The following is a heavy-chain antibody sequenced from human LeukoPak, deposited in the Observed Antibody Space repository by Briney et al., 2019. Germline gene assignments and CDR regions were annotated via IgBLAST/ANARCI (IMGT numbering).Heavy chain of an antibody. CDR3: ARGYSDWLR. V-gene: IGHV3-21*01. J-gene: IGHJ4*02. CDR2: ISGGSDYI. D-gene: IGHD4-11*01. CDR1: GFTFSVCS. Sequence: GGSLTLSCAASGFTFSVCSMNWVRQAPGKGPEWVSSISGGSDYIYYSDSVKGRFTISRDNAKNSLSLQMSGLRVEDTAVYYCARGYSDWLRWGQGTQVTVSS.